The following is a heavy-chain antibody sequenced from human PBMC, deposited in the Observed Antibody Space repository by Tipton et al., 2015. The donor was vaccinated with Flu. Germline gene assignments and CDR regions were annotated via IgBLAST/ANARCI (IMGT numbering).Heavy chain of an antibody. CDR1: GDSMKSDYF. V-gene: IGHV4-38-2*02. CDR3: ARRDYSSYVSDPKNWFDP. CDR2: IHYSGSP. J-gene: IGHJ5*02. Sequence: TLSLTCTVSGDSMKSDYFWAWIRQAPGKGLEWIGNIHYSGSPHYNPSLKSRVTITVDTSKNQFSPRLTSMTAADTALYYGARRDYSSYVSDPKNWFDPWGQGTLVTVSS. D-gene: IGHD4-11*01.